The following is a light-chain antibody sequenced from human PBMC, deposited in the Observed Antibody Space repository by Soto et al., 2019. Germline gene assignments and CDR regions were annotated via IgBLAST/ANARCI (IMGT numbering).Light chain of an antibody. CDR1: QSVSSY. CDR3: QQRSNWPS. V-gene: IGKV3-11*01. J-gene: IGKJ4*01. Sequence: EIVLTQSPGTLSLSPGERATLSCRASQSVSSYLAWYQQKPGQAPRLLIYDASNRATGIPARFSGSGSGTDFTLTFSSLEPEDFAVYYCQQRSNWPSFGGGTKVDIK. CDR2: DAS.